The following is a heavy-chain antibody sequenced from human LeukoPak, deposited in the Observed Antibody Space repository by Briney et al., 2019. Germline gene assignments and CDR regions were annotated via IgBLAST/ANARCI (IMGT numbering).Heavy chain of an antibody. D-gene: IGHD3-10*01. Sequence: ASVKVSCKASGYTFTGYYMHWVRQAPGQGLEWMGWINPNSGGTNYAQKFQGRVTMTRDTSISTAYMELSRLRSDDTAVYYCASQVGYYGSGSYPLYYYYMDVWGKGTTVTVSS. V-gene: IGHV1-2*02. CDR3: ASQVGYYGSGSYPLYYYYMDV. CDR2: INPNSGGT. J-gene: IGHJ6*03. CDR1: GYTFTGYY.